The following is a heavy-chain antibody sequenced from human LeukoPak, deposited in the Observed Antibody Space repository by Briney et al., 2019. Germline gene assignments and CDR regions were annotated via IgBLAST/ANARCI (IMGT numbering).Heavy chain of an antibody. CDR2: ISSSSSTI. CDR1: GFTFSSYS. Sequence: GRSLRLSCAASGFTFSSYSMNWVRQAPGKGLEWVSYISSSSSTIYYADSVKGRFTISRDNAKNSLYLQMNSLRAEDTAVYYCARDTRWTSKHSTVVTPDFDYWGQGTLVTVSS. CDR3: ARDTRWTSKHSTVVTPDFDY. V-gene: IGHV3-48*01. J-gene: IGHJ4*02. D-gene: IGHD4-23*01.